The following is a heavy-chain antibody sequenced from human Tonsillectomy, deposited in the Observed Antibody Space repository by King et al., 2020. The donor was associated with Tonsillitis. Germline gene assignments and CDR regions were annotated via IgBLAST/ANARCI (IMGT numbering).Heavy chain of an antibody. CDR3: AKDKGADYYDTGRGAFDV. D-gene: IGHD3-22*01. V-gene: IGHV3-21*01. CDR1: GFTFSNYD. Sequence: VQLVESGGRLVKPGGSLRLSCATSGFTFSNYDMNWVRQAPGKGLEWVSSITSSGKYIYYSVSLKGRFTISRDNAKNSLYLQMNYLRADDTAVYYCAKDKGADYYDTGRGAFDVWGQGTMVTVSS. CDR2: ITSSGKYI. J-gene: IGHJ3*01.